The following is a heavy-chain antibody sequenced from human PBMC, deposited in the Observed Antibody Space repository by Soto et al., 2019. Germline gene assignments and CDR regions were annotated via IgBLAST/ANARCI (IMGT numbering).Heavy chain of an antibody. Sequence: QVQLQESGPGLVKPSQTLSLTCTVSGGSINSGGYYWSWIRQHPGKGLEWIGYIYNSVITYYNPSLKSRFTISLNTSDNQFSLKLSSVTAAEPAVYYCARGVYPWCQGTLVTVSS. CDR1: GGSINSGGYY. CDR3: ARGVYP. J-gene: IGHJ5*02. V-gene: IGHV4-31*03. D-gene: IGHD6-13*01. CDR2: IYNSVIT.